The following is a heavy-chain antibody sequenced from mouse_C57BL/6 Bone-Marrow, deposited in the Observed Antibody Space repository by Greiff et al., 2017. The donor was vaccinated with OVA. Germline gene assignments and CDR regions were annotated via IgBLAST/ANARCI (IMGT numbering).Heavy chain of an antibody. CDR1: GFTFSDFY. CDR3: ARDDDYDKAWFAY. V-gene: IGHV7-1*01. J-gene: IGHJ3*01. D-gene: IGHD2-4*01. Sequence: EVMLVESGGGLVQSGRSLRLSCATSGFTFSDFYMEWVRQAPGKGLEWIAASRNKATDYTTEYSASVKGRFIVSRDTSQSILYLPMNALRAEDTAIYYCARDDDYDKAWFAYWGQGTLVTVSA. CDR2: SRNKATDYTT.